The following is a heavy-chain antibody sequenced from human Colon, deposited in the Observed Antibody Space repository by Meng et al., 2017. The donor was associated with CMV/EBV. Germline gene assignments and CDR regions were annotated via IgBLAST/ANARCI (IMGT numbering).Heavy chain of an antibody. CDR2: ISGSGGST. CDR1: GFTFSSYA. D-gene: IGHD3/OR15-3a*01. J-gene: IGHJ4*02. CDR3: AKGAEYFDFWTAPD. V-gene: IGHV3-23*01. Sequence: GGSLRLSCSTSGFTFSSYAMSWVRQAPGKGLEWVSAISGSGGSTYYADSVKGRFTISRDNSKNTLYLQMNSLRAEDTAIYYCAKGAEYFDFWTAPDWGQGTLVTVSS.